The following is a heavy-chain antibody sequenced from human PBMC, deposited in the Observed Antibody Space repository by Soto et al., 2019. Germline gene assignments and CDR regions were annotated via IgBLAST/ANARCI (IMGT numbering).Heavy chain of an antibody. D-gene: IGHD6-19*01. J-gene: IGHJ4*02. CDR3: AKGGRQWQVTSDFNY. Sequence: VQLVESGGGVVQPGRSLRLSCAASGFTFSDYAMHWVRQAPGTGLEWVAVVSHDGRNTHYADSVKGRFTISRDSSKNTVSLEMTSLSAEDTAVYYCAKGGRQWQVTSDFNYWGQGALVTVSS. V-gene: IGHV3-30*18. CDR2: VSHDGRNT. CDR1: GFTFSDYA.